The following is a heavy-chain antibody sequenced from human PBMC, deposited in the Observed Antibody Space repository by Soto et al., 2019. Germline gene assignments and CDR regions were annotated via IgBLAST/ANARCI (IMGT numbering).Heavy chain of an antibody. CDR2: IYYSGST. V-gene: IGHV4-31*03. CDR3: ARESPRGYCISTSCYGENWFDP. D-gene: IGHD2-2*01. J-gene: IGHJ5*02. CDR1: GGSISSGGYY. Sequence: SETLSLTCTVSGGSISSGGYYWSWIRHHPGKGLEWIGYIYYSGSTYYNPSLKSRVTISVDTSKNQFSLKLSSVTAADTAVYYCARESPRGYCISTSCYGENWFDPWGQGTLVTVSS.